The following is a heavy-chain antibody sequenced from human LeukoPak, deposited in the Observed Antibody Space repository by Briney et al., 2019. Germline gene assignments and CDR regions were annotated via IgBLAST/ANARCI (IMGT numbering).Heavy chain of an antibody. Sequence: SETLSLTCTVSGGSISSSSYYWGWIRQPPGKGLEWIGSIYYSGSTYYNPSLKSRVTISVDTSKNQFSLKLSSVTAADTAVYYCASLLRFLGWSLGGWFDPWGQGTLVTVSS. CDR1: GGSISSSSYY. J-gene: IGHJ5*02. D-gene: IGHD3-3*01. CDR3: ASLLRFLGWSLGGWFDP. CDR2: IYYSGST. V-gene: IGHV4-39*01.